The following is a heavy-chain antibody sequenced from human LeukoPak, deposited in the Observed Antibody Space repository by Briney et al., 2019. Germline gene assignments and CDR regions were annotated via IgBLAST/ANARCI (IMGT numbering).Heavy chain of an antibody. CDR2: IRYDGSNK. J-gene: IGHJ4*02. Sequence: GGSLRLSCAASGFTFSSYGMHWARQAPGKGLEWVAFIRYDGSNKYYADSVKGRFTISRDNSKNTLYLQMNSLRAEDTAVYYCAKEGGGYCSSTSCYTYWGQGTLVTVSS. CDR1: GFTFSSYG. V-gene: IGHV3-30*02. D-gene: IGHD2-2*02. CDR3: AKEGGGYCSSTSCYTY.